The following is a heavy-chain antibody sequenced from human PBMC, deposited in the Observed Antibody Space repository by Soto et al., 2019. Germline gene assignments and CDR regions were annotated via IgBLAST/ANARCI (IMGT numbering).Heavy chain of an antibody. J-gene: IGHJ5*02. Sequence: SETLSLTCTVSGGSISSSSYYWGWIRQPPGKGLEWIGSIYYSGSTYYNPSLKSRVTISVDTSKNQFSLKLSSVTAADTAVYYCARQMSYWFDPWGQGTLVTVSS. V-gene: IGHV4-39*01. CDR1: GGSISSSSYY. CDR2: IYYSGST. CDR3: ARQMSYWFDP.